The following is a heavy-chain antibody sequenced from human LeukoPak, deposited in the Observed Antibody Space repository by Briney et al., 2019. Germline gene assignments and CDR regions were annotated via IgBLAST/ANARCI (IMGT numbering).Heavy chain of an antibody. CDR3: LLGTRRGLDY. Sequence: SETLSLTCTVSGGSISSYYWSWIRQPPGKGLEWIGYIYYSGSTNYNPSLKSRVTISVDTSKNQFSLKLSSVTAADTAVYYCLLGTRRGLDYWGQGTLVTVSS. D-gene: IGHD1-1*01. CDR1: GGSISSYY. CDR2: IYYSGST. V-gene: IGHV4-59*01. J-gene: IGHJ4*02.